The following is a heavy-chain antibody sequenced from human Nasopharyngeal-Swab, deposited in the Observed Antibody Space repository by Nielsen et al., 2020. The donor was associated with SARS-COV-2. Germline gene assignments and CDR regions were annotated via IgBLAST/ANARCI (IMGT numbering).Heavy chain of an antibody. CDR1: GGSISSSSYY. V-gene: IGHV4-39*07. CDR3: ARGYGRGYFDY. J-gene: IGHJ4*02. D-gene: IGHD5-18*01. Sequence: ESLKISCTISGGSISSSSYYWGWIRQPPGKGLEWIANVYYSGTTYYNPSLKSRVTISVDTSKNQFSLKLSSVTAADTAVYYCARGYGRGYFDYWGQGTLVTVSS. CDR2: VYYSGTT.